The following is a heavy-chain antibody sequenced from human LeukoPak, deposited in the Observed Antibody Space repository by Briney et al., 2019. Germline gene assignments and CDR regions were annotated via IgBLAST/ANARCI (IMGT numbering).Heavy chain of an antibody. V-gene: IGHV1-2*02. CDR1: GYTFTGYY. Sequence: ASVKVSCKASGYTFTGYYMHWVRQAPGQGLEWMGWINPNSGGTNYAQKFQGRVTMTRDTSISTAYMELSRLRSDDTAVYYCARVMRTYCGGDCYSGFDYLGEGTLVTVSS. J-gene: IGHJ4*02. D-gene: IGHD2-21*01. CDR2: INPNSGGT. CDR3: ARVMRTYCGGDCYSGFDY.